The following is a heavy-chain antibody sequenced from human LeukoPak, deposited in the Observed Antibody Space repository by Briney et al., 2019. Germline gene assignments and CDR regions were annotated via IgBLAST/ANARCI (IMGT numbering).Heavy chain of an antibody. CDR1: GFTFSSYS. J-gene: IGHJ4*02. CDR3: AMDSSWLPLKFDY. V-gene: IGHV3-21*01. Sequence: PGGSLRLSCAASGFTFSSYSMHWVRQAPGKGLEWVLSISSSSDYIYYADSVKGRFTISRDNAKNTLYLQMNSLRAEDTAVYYCAMDSSWLPLKFDYWGQGTLVTVST. CDR2: ISSSSDYI. D-gene: IGHD5-24*01.